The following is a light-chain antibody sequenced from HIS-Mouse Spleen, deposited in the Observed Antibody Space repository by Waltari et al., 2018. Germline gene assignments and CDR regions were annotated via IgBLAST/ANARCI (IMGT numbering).Light chain of an antibody. CDR2: DDG. CDR3: QVWDSSSDHVV. Sequence: SYVVTQPPSVSVAPGKTARITCGGNNIGSKSVHWYQQKPGQAPVLVVYDDGDRPSGIPERFSGSNSGNTATLTISRVEAGDEADYYCQVWDSSSDHVVFGGGTKLTVL. J-gene: IGLJ2*01. V-gene: IGLV3-21*03. CDR1: NIGSKS.